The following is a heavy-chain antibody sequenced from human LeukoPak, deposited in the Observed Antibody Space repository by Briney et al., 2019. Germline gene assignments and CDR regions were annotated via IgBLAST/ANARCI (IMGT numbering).Heavy chain of an antibody. V-gene: IGHV3-7*01. D-gene: IGHD3-3*01. CDR3: ARSNYDFWSGPITPYYYYYMDV. J-gene: IGHJ6*03. CDR2: IKQEGSEK. CDR1: GFPFSSYA. Sequence: RGGSLRLSCAASGFPFSSYAMSWVRQAPGKGLEWVANIKQEGSEKYYVDSVKGRFTISRDNAKNSLYLQMNSLRAEDTAVYYCARSNYDFWSGPITPYYYYYMDVWGKGTTVTVSS.